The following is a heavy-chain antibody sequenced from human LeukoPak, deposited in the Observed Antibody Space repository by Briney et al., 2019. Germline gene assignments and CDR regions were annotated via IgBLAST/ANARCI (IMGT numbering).Heavy chain of an antibody. J-gene: IGHJ4*02. CDR1: GGSISNYF. V-gene: IGHV4-59*08. CDR2: IYYSGST. D-gene: IGHD6-13*01. Sequence: SETLSLTCTVSGGSISNYFWNWVRQPPGKGLEWIGYIYYSGSTNYNPSLKGRVTISVDTSKNQFSLKLRSVTAADTAVYYCARGTAPDTHWGQGALVTVSS. CDR3: ARGTAPDTH.